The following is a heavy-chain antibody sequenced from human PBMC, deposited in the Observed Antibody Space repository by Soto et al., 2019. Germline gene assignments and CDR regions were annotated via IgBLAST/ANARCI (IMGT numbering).Heavy chain of an antibody. J-gene: IGHJ6*02. V-gene: IGHV4-34*01. CDR1: GGSFSSYY. D-gene: IGHD1-7*01. Sequence: QVHLQQWGAGLLKPSETLSLSCAVYGGSFSSYYWSWIRQPPGKGLEWIGEINHSGSTNYNPSRKSRVTISVDTSKNQFSLKVSSVIAADTAVYYCARDRVEETTFVYYYYGMDVWGQGTTVTVSS. CDR2: INHSGST. CDR3: ARDRVEETTFVYYYYGMDV.